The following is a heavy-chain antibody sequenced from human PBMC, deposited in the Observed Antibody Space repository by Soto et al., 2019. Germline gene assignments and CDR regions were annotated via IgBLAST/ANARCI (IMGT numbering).Heavy chain of an antibody. J-gene: IGHJ6*02. CDR3: ARGHDYGSGGMAV. D-gene: IGHD4-17*01. CDR1: GGSFSGYY. Sequence: SETLSLTCAVYGGSFSGYYWSWIRQPPGKGLEWIGEINHSGSTNYNPSLKSRVTISVDTSKNQFSLKLSSVTAADTAVYYCARGHDYGSGGMAVWGQGTTVTVSS. V-gene: IGHV4-34*01. CDR2: INHSGST.